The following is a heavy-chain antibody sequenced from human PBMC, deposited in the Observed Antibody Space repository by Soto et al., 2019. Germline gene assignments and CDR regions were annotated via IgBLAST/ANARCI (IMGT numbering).Heavy chain of an antibody. CDR2: INSGGTSM. D-gene: IGHD3-3*01. CDR3: ARDFATSFDP. CDR1: GFTCDSYS. V-gene: IGHV3-48*01. Sequence: EVQLVESGGGLAQPGGSLRLSCTASGFTCDSYSMDWVRQAPGKGLEWVSYINSGGTSMFYADSVKGRFTISRDNGRNLLYLHLNNLRAEDTAVYYCARDFATSFDPWGQGAVVTVSS. J-gene: IGHJ5*02.